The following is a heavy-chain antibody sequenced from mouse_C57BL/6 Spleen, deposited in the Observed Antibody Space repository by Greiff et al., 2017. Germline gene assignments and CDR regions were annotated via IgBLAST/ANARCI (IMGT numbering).Heavy chain of an antibody. CDR1: GYTFTSYD. CDR3: ASFDS. V-gene: IGHV1-85*01. J-gene: IGHJ2*01. CDR2: IYARACST. Sequence: VQLQQSGPELVKPGASVKLSCKASGYTFTSYDINWVKQRHGQGLEWIGWIYARACSTKYTETFKGKATLTVYTSSITVYMELHRLTSEDSAVYFCASFDSWGQGTTLTVSS.